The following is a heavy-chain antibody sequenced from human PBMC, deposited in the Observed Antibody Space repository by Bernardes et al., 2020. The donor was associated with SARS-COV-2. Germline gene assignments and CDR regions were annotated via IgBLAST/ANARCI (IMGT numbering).Heavy chain of an antibody. CDR1: GFTFSSYG. CDR2: ISYDGSNK. J-gene: IGHJ5*02. V-gene: IGHV3-30*18. CDR3: AKDLTGSGSYDP. D-gene: IGHD3-10*01. Sequence: GGSLRLSCAASGFTFSSYGMHWVRQAPGKGLEWVAVISYDGSNKYYADSVKGRFTISRDNSKNTLYLQMNSLRAEDTAVYYCAKDLTGSGSYDPWGQGTLVTVSS.